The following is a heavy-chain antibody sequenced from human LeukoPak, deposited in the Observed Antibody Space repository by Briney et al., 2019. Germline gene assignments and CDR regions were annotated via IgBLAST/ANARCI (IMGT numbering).Heavy chain of an antibody. J-gene: IGHJ4*02. CDR2: INIDGNTS. CDR3: ARASALATPPFAY. CDR1: GFTFSSYW. D-gene: IGHD5-12*01. V-gene: IGHV3-74*01. Sequence: GGSLRLSCAASGFTFSSYWMHWVRQAPGKGLVWVSRINIDGNTSNYADSVKGRFTISRDNAKNAVYLQMNGLRVEDTAVYYCARASALATPPFAYWGQGTLVTVSS.